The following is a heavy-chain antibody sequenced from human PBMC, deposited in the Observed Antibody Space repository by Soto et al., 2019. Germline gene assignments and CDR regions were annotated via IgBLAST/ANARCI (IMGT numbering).Heavy chain of an antibody. D-gene: IGHD3-3*01. Sequence: QAQLMQSGPEVKNPGASVKVSCKASGYSFNSYGISWVRQAPGKGLEWMGWISASSGNTSYAQDLQGRLTMTTDTSTSTAYLELRSLTSDDTAVYYFARETKFYGFWSGYYRFDTWGQGTLVSVSS. CDR3: ARETKFYGFWSGYYRFDT. V-gene: IGHV1-18*01. CDR1: GYSFNSYG. J-gene: IGHJ5*02. CDR2: ISASSGNT.